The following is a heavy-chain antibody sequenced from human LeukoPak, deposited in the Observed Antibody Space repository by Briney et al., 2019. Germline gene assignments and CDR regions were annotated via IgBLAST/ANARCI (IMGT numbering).Heavy chain of an antibody. D-gene: IGHD3-10*01. J-gene: IGHJ4*02. CDR1: GFTFSSYG. Sequence: GGSLRLSCAASGFTFSSYGMHWVRQAPGKGLEGVAVISYDGSNKYYADSVKGRFTISRDNSKNTLYLQMNSLRAEDTAVYYCAKGITMVRGPEPNFDYWGQGTLVTVSS. V-gene: IGHV3-30*18. CDR2: ISYDGSNK. CDR3: AKGITMVRGPEPNFDY.